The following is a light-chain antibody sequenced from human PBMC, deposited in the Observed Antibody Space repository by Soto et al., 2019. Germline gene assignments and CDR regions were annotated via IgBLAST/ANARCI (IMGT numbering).Light chain of an antibody. Sequence: DIQMTQSHSTLSASVGDRVTITCRASQRISTWLALYQQKPGKAPKLLIYDAFYLDRGVTSRFSGSGSGTEFTLTIISRQPDDLATYYCHHYISVWTFGQGTKVEL. V-gene: IGKV1-5*01. CDR1: QRISTW. J-gene: IGKJ1*01. CDR3: HHYISVWT. CDR2: DAF.